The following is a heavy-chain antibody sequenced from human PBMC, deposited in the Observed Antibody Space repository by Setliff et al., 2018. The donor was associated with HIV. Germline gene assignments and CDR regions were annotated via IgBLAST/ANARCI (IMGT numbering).Heavy chain of an antibody. Sequence: PSETLSLTCTVSGGSISSGNNYWSWIRQPPGKGLEWIAYIYYSGNTYYNPSLKSRATISVDTSKNQFSLKLNSVTVADTAVYYCARDPAVASREVAFDIWGQGTMVTV. CDR1: GGSISSGNNY. CDR2: IYYSGNT. V-gene: IGHV4-30-4*08. D-gene: IGHD2-21*01. CDR3: ARDPAVASREVAFDI. J-gene: IGHJ3*02.